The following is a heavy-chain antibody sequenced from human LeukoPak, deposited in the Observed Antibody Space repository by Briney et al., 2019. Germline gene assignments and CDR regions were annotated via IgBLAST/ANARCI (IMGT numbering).Heavy chain of an antibody. CDR2: INHSGRT. CDR1: GGSFSDYY. J-gene: IGHJ4*02. Sequence: SETLSLTCAVYGGSFSDYYWSWIRQPPGKGLEWIGEINHSGRTNHNPSLKSRLTISVDTSKNQFSLKLSSVTAADTAVYYCARVQGDYDILTGYYWYYFDYWGQGTLVTVSS. D-gene: IGHD3-9*01. CDR3: ARVQGDYDILTGYYWYYFDY. V-gene: IGHV4-34*01.